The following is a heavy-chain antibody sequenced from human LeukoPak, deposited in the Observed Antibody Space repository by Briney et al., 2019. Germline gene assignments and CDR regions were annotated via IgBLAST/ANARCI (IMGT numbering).Heavy chain of an antibody. V-gene: IGHV4-39*01. CDR1: GGSISSSSYY. Sequence: SETLSLTCTVSGGSISSSSYYWVWVRQPPGKGLEWIGTIYYRGSTYYNPSLKSRVTVSVDTSKNQFSLKLSSVTAADTAVYYCARVGYDRTGYYLRPFDYWGQGTLVTVSS. CDR3: ARVGYDRTGYYLRPFDY. J-gene: IGHJ4*02. D-gene: IGHD3-22*01. CDR2: IYYRGST.